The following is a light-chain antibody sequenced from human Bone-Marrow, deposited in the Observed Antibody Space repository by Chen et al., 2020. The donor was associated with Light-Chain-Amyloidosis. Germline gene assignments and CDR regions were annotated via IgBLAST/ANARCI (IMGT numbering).Light chain of an antibody. CDR3: SSSTITNTLV. J-gene: IGLJ1*01. CDR2: EVT. CDR1: SSDGGGDNH. Sequence: QSALTQPASVSGSPGQSITISCTGTSSDGGGDNHVSWYQQHPDKAPKLMIYEVTNRPSWVPDRFSGSTSDNTASLTISVLQTEDEADYFCSSSTITNTLVFGSGTRVTVL. V-gene: IGLV2-14*01.